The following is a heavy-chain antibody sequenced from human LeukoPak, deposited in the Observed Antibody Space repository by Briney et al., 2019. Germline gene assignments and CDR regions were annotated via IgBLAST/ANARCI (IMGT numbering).Heavy chain of an antibody. CDR1: GFTFSSYG. J-gene: IGHJ4*02. V-gene: IGHV3-33*01. D-gene: IGHD4-17*01. CDR3: ARDEVTTPRD. Sequence: PGRSLRLSCAASGFTFSSYGMHWVRQAPGKGLEWVAVMWYDGSNKYYADSVKGRFTISRDSSKNTLYLQMHSLRAEDTAVYYCARDEVTTPRDWGQGTLVTVSS. CDR2: MWYDGSNK.